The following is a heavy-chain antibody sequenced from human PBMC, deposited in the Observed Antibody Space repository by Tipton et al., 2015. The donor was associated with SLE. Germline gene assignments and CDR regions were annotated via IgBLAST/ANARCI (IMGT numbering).Heavy chain of an antibody. V-gene: IGHV4-4*08. D-gene: IGHD6-19*01. CDR2: IYTGGST. Sequence: TLSLTCTVSGDSMNDYYWNWIRQAPGKGLEWVGYIYTGGSTHYNPSLRSRVTISVDTSNNQFSLKLRSVSAADTAVYYCARTTAGFDFWGQGMLVTVSS. CDR3: ARTTAGFDF. CDR1: GDSMNDYY. J-gene: IGHJ4*02.